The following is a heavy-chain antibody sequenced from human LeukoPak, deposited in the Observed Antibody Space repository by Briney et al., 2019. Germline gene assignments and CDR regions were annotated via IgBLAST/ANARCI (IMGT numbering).Heavy chain of an antibody. CDR2: INPNSGGT. CDR3: ARGEQWLPIDY. Sequence: ASVKVSCKTSGYTFTGYYIHWARQAPGQGLEWMGWINPNSGGTNYAQKFQDRVTMTRDTSISTAYMELSRLRSDDTAVYYCARGEQWLPIDYWGQGTLVTVSS. V-gene: IGHV1-2*02. J-gene: IGHJ4*02. CDR1: GYTFTGYY. D-gene: IGHD6-19*01.